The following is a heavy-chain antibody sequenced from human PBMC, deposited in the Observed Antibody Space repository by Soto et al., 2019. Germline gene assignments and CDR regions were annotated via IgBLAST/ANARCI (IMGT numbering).Heavy chain of an antibody. J-gene: IGHJ4*02. D-gene: IGHD2-2*01. CDR2: ISGSGGST. V-gene: IGHV3-23*01. Sequence: EVQLLESGGVLVQPGGSLRLSCAASGFTFSSYSMSWVRQAPGKGLEWVSSISGSGGSTYYTDSEKGRFTISSDNSKNTLYLQMNSLRAEDTAVYYCARRHCSSSSCPSNYRDFDYWGQGTLVTVSS. CDR1: GFTFSSYS. CDR3: ARRHCSSSSCPSNYRDFDY.